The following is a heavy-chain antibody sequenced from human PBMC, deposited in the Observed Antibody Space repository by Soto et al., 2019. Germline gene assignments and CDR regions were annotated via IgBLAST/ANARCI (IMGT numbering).Heavy chain of an antibody. J-gene: IGHJ6*02. CDR1: GGTFSRYA. V-gene: IGHV1-69*12. Sequence: QVQLVQSGAEVKKPGSSVKVSCKASGGTFSRYAISWVRQAPGQGLEWMGGIIPICGTANYAQKFQGRVTITADESTSTAYMELSSLRSEDTAVYYCARQGAALRDDYYGMDVWGQGTTVTVSS. D-gene: IGHD6-25*01. CDR3: ARQGAALRDDYYGMDV. CDR2: IIPICGTA.